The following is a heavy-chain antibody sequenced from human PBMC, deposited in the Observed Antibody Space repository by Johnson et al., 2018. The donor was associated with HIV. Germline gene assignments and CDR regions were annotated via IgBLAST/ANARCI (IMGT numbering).Heavy chain of an antibody. V-gene: IGHV3-33*01. CDR1: GLTFRSYG. Sequence: QVQLVESGGGVVQPGRSLRLSCAASGLTFRSYGMHWVRQAPGKGLEWVAVIWYDGTTKYYADSVKGRFTISRDNAKNSLYLQMNSLRAEDTAVYYCAREMGWEDAFDLWGQGTMVTVSS. CDR2: IWYDGTTK. D-gene: IGHD6-19*01. J-gene: IGHJ3*01. CDR3: AREMGWEDAFDL.